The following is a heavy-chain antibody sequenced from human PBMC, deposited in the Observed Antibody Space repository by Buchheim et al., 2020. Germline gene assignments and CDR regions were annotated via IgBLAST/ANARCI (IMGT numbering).Heavy chain of an antibody. CDR2: INHSGST. D-gene: IGHD2-8*01. Sequence: QVQLQQWGAGLLKPSETLSLTCAVYGGSFSGYYWSWIRQPPGKGLEWIGEINHSGSTNYNPSLKSRVTISVDTSNNQFSLKLSSVTAADTAVYYCARGGNCTNGICYTGPVGDYWGQGTL. V-gene: IGHV4-34*01. J-gene: IGHJ4*02. CDR1: GGSFSGYY. CDR3: ARGGNCTNGICYTGPVGDY.